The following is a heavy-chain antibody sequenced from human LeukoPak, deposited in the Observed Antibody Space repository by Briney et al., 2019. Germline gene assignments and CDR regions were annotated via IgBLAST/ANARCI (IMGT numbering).Heavy chain of an antibody. D-gene: IGHD2-2*01. CDR2: INHSGST. Sequence: SETLSLTCAVYGGSFSGYYWSWIRQPPGKGLEWIGEINHSGSTNYNPSLKSRVTISVDTSKNQFSLKLSSVTAADTAVYYCARLGYCSSTSCYPLDYWGQGTLVTVSS. V-gene: IGHV4-34*01. CDR3: ARLGYCSSTSCYPLDY. J-gene: IGHJ4*02. CDR1: GGSFSGYY.